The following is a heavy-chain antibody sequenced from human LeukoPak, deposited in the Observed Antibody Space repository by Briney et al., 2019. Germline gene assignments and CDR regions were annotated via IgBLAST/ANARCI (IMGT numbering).Heavy chain of an antibody. V-gene: IGHV4-39*07. J-gene: IGHJ5*02. CDR2: IYYSGST. D-gene: IGHD3-3*01. CDR1: GGSISSSSYY. Sequence: SETLSLTCTVSGGSISSSSYYWGWIRQPPGKGLEWIGSIYYSGSTYYNPSLKSRVTISVDTSKNQFSLKLSSVTAADTAVYYCARSNDYDFSTFDPWGQGTLVTVSS. CDR3: ARSNDYDFSTFDP.